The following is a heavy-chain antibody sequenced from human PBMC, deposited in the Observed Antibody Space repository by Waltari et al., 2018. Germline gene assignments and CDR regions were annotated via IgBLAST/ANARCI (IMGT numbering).Heavy chain of an antibody. CDR3: AKDRGTVNPYYFEY. Sequence: EVQLVESGGGLVQPGGSLRLSCAASGFPFRSYAMSWVRQAPGKGLEWVSGISGSGSSTYYADSVKGRFTISRDNSKNTLYLQMNSLRGEDTAVYYCAKDRGTVNPYYFEYWGQGTLVTVSS. CDR2: ISGSGSST. J-gene: IGHJ4*02. CDR1: GFPFRSYA. V-gene: IGHV3-23*04. D-gene: IGHD4-17*01.